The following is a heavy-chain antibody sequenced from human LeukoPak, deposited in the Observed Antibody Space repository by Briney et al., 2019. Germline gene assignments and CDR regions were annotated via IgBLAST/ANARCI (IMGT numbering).Heavy chain of an antibody. CDR3: ARGSGTYDF. CDR1: GFTFSSYA. Sequence: PGGSLRLSCAASGFTFSSYAMNWVRQAPGKGLEWVSYISTSTSTIYYADSVKGRFTISRDNAKNSLYLQMNSLRVEDTAVYYCARGSGTYDFRGQGTLVTASS. CDR2: ISTSTSTI. J-gene: IGHJ4*02. V-gene: IGHV3-48*01. D-gene: IGHD1-26*01.